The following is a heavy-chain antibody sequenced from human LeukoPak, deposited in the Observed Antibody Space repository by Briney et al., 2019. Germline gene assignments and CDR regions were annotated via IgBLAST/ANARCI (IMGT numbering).Heavy chain of an antibody. CDR1: GYSISSGYY. CDR2: SYHIGST. V-gene: IGHV4-38-2*02. CDR3: ARVGDYGDYVNWFDP. J-gene: IGHJ5*02. Sequence: SETLSLTCTVSGYSISSGYYWGWIRQPPGKGLEWSGTSYHIGSTYFNPSLRSRVTILIDIFKNQFSLKMSSVTAADTAIYYCARVGDYGDYVNWFDPWGPGXLVTVSS. D-gene: IGHD4-17*01.